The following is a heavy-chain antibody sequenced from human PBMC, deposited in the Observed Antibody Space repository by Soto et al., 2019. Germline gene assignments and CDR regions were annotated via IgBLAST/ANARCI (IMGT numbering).Heavy chain of an antibody. J-gene: IGHJ4*02. CDR2: IFWDDDK. V-gene: IGHV2-5*02. Sequence: XGPTLGNPKQTLRLNCSFCGFSLSDSGVGVGWIGQPPEKAPEWLALIFWDDDKRYSPSLKSRLTITKDTSKNQVVLTLTNTDPVDTATYYCARILTGTGGPFDHWGQGTLVTVSS. CDR1: GFSLSDSGVG. CDR3: ARILTGTGGPFDH. D-gene: IGHD2-8*02.